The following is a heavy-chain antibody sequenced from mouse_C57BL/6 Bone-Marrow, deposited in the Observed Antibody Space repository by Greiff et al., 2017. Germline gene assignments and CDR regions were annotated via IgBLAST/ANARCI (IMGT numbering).Heavy chain of an antibody. V-gene: IGHV1-62-3*01. CDR1: GYTFTSYW. J-gene: IGHJ3*01. D-gene: IGHD1-1*01. Sequence: QVQLQQPGAELVKPGASVKLSCKASGYTFTSYWMHWVKQRPGRGLEWIGRIDPNSGGTKYNEKFKSKATLTVDTPSSTAYMQLSSLTSEDSAVYYCARGHITTVVAEGFAYWGQGTLVTVSA. CDR2: IDPNSGGT. CDR3: ARGHITTVVAEGFAY.